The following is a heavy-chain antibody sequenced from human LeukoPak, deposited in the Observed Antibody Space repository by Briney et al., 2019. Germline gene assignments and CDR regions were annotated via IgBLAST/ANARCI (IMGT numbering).Heavy chain of an antibody. CDR3: ARDLGYCSGGSCYGDY. D-gene: IGHD2-15*01. V-gene: IGHV1-69*04. CDR1: GYSFTSYW. J-gene: IGHJ4*02. CDR2: IIPILGIA. Sequence: KISXKGSGYSFTSYWISWVRQGPGQGLEWMGRIIPILGIANYAQKFQGRVTITADKSTSTAYMELSSLRSEDTAVYYCARDLGYCSGGSCYGDYWGQGTLVTVSS.